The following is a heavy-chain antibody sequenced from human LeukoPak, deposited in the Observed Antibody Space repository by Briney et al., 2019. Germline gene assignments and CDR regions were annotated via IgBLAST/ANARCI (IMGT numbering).Heavy chain of an antibody. CDR1: GYTFTSYG. J-gene: IGHJ3*02. CDR2: ISAYNGNT. D-gene: IGHD2-2*01. CDR3: ARDLFQVVPAATGLGAFDI. V-gene: IGHV1-18*04. Sequence: GASVKVSCKASGYTFTSYGISWVRQAPGQGLEWMGWISAYNGNTNYAQKLQGRVTMTTDTSTSTAYMELRSLRSDDTAVYYCARDLFQVVPAATGLGAFDIWGQGTMVTVSS.